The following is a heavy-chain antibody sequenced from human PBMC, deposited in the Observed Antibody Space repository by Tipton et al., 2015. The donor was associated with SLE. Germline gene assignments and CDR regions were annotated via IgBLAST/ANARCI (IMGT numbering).Heavy chain of an antibody. Sequence: TLSLTCSVSGASFNIFYWNWIRQPPGKGLEWIGYMYHSGITNYNPSLYSRVTISVDTSKNQFSLKMNSVTAADTAVYYCARGTPFMEWERNWFDPWGQGTLVNVSS. V-gene: IGHV4-59*01. D-gene: IGHD1-26*01. J-gene: IGHJ5*02. CDR1: GASFNIFY. CDR2: MYHSGIT. CDR3: ARGTPFMEWERNWFDP.